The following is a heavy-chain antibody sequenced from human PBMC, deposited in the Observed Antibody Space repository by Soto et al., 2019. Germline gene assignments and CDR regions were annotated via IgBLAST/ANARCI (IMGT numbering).Heavy chain of an antibody. D-gene: IGHD1-20*01. CDR3: ARGVTVGVDY. CDR2: MEPSSGKT. J-gene: IGHJ4*02. CDR1: GYSFTSHD. V-gene: IGHV1-8*01. Sequence: ASVKVSCKASGYSFTSHDINWVRQTPGQGLEWMGWMEPSSGKTGYAQRFQDRVTMTRDTSINTAYMELRSLTSDDTAVYYCARGVTVGVDYWGQGTLGTVSS.